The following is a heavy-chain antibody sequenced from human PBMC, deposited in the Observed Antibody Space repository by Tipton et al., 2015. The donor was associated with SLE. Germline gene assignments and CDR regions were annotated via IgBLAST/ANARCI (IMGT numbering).Heavy chain of an antibody. CDR3: ATHGSGYGNSALFDF. CDR1: GYDFSGYW. CDR2: IYPGDSDT. V-gene: IGHV5-51*01. D-gene: IGHD6-25*01. J-gene: IGHJ4*02. Sequence: VQLVQSGAEVKEPGESLKISCKGSGYDFSGYWIGWVRQMPGKGLEWMAIIYPGDSDTRYSPSFQGQGTISADKSITTAYLQWSSLKASDSAIYYCATHGSGYGNSALFDFWGQGTLVTVSS.